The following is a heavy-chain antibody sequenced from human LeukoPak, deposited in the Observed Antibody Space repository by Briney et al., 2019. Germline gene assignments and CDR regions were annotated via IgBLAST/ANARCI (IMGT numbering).Heavy chain of an antibody. D-gene: IGHD6-6*01. Sequence: PSETLSLTCAVSGGSISSSNWWSWVRQPPGKGLEWIGEIYHSGSTNYNPSLKSRVTVSVDKSKNQFSLKLSSVTAADTAVYYCARSIEYSSSSGAFDIWGQGTMVTVSS. CDR3: ARSIEYSSSSGAFDI. V-gene: IGHV4-4*02. CDR1: GGSISSSNW. CDR2: IYHSGST. J-gene: IGHJ3*02.